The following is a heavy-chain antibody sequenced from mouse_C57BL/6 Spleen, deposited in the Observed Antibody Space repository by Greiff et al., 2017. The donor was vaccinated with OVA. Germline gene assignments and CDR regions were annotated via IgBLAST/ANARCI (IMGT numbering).Heavy chain of an antibody. CDR1: GYTFTSYD. V-gene: IGHV1-85*01. J-gene: IGHJ3*01. CDR3: ARSYYYGSSYWFAY. D-gene: IGHD1-1*01. CDR2: IYPRDGST. Sequence: QVQLQQSGPELVKPGASVKLSCKASGYTFTSYDINWVKQRPGQGLEWIGWIYPRDGSTKYNEKFKGKATLTVDTSSSTAYMELHSLTSEDSAVYFCARSYYYGSSYWFAYWGQGTLVTVSA.